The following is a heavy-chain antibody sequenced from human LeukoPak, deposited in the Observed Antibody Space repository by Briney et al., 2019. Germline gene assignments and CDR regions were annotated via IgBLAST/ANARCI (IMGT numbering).Heavy chain of an antibody. CDR2: ISSSSRYK. Sequence: PGGSLRLSCAASGFTFSSCSMNWVRQAPGKGLEWVSYISSSSRYKYYADSLKGRFTISRDNAKNSLFLQMNSLRAEDTAVYYCARLLPSAVTLQGFDYWGQGTLVTVSS. CDR3: ARLLPSAVTLQGFDY. CDR1: GFTFSSCS. D-gene: IGHD2-15*01. V-gene: IGHV3-21*01. J-gene: IGHJ4*02.